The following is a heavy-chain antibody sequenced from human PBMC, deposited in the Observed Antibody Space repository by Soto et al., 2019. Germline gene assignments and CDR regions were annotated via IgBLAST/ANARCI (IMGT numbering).Heavy chain of an antibody. V-gene: IGHV3-7*01. Sequence: SRIIKTTRKGLEWVANIKQDGGKKYYLDSVKGRLTISRDNAKNSLYRQMNSMRAEDTAVYFRARIRRPACSTVSAFLLNRTSDPGCPAE. D-gene: IGHD6-13*01. J-gene: IGHJ1*01. CDR3: ARIRRPACSTVSAFLLNRTSDPGCPAE. CDR2: IKQDGGKK.